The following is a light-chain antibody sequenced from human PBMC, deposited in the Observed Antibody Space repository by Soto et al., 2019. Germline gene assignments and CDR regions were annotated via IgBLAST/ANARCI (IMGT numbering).Light chain of an antibody. CDR3: QQRNKWPPGT. J-gene: IGKJ4*01. Sequence: ESVLTQSPATLSLSPGERATLSCRASPSVSNSLAWYQHKPGQAPRLLIYDASNRATGVPTRFSGSGSGTDFTLTISSLEPEDFAVYYCQQRNKWPPGTFGGGTKVDIK. CDR2: DAS. CDR1: PSVSNS. V-gene: IGKV3-11*01.